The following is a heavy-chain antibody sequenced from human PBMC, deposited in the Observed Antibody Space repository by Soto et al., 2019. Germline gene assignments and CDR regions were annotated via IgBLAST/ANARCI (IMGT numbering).Heavy chain of an antibody. V-gene: IGHV4-4*02. D-gene: IGHD3-10*01. CDR2: IYHSGST. J-gene: IGHJ6*03. CDR1: SGSISSSNW. Sequence: PSETLSLTCAVSSGSISSSNWWSWVRQPPGKGLEWIGEIYHSGSTNYNPSLKSRVIISVDKSKNQFSLKLSSVTAADTAVYYCARAIRFGGNYYYYYMDVWGKGTTVTVSS. CDR3: ARAIRFGGNYYYYYMDV.